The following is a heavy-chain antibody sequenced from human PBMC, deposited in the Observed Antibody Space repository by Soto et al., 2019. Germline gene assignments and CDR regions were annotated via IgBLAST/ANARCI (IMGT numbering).Heavy chain of an antibody. CDR3: ARDQGSGTYSFDY. CDR2: ISSIISAK. J-gene: IGHJ4*02. CDR1: GFTLSTYN. Sequence: EVQLVESGGDLVQPGGSLRLSCAASGFTLSTYNMNWVRQAPGKGLEWISYISSIISAKYYSDSVKGRFTISRDNAKNSLYLQMNSLSDEDTAVYYCARDQGSGTYSFDYCGQGTLVTVSS. D-gene: IGHD6-25*01. V-gene: IGHV3-48*02.